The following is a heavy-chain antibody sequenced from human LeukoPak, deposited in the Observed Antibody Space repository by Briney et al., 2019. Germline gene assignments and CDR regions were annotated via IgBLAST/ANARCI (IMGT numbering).Heavy chain of an antibody. CDR2: IKSDDT. CDR1: GDTYSDYY. Sequence: ASVKVSCKTSGDTYSDYYIHWVRQAPGQGLEWMGRIKSDDTTYAPKFQGRVAMIKDTSISTAYMELSRLRSDDTAVYYCARDLQQFSYYYMDVWGKGTTVTVSS. CDR3: ARDLQQFSYYYMDV. V-gene: IGHV1-2*02. J-gene: IGHJ6*03. D-gene: IGHD4-11*01.